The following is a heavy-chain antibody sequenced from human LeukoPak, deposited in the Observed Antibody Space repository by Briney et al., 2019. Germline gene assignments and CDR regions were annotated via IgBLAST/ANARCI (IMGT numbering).Heavy chain of an antibody. CDR3: ARWSQQWDSWAFDP. CDR1: GYSFTSHY. V-gene: IGHV1-46*01. D-gene: IGHD6-19*01. CDR2: INPSGSST. Sequence: ASVKVSCKASGYSFTSHYMHWVRQAPGQGLEWLGLINPSGSSTLYAQKFQGRVTMTRDMSTTTDYMSSLRSEDTAVYYCARWSQQWDSWAFDPWGQGTLVTVSS. J-gene: IGHJ5*02.